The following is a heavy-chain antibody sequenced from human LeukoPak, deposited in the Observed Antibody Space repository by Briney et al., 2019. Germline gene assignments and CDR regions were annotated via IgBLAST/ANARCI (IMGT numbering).Heavy chain of an antibody. CDR3: ARARRDVAEAMD. V-gene: IGHV4-38-2*02. D-gene: IGHD1-14*01. J-gene: IGHJ4*02. Sequence: SETLSLTCTVSGYSISSGYYWGWIRQPPGKGLEWIGSIYHSGSTYYNPSLKSRVNISPDTSKNQFSLKLSSVTAADTAVYYCARARRDVAEAMDWGQGTLVTVSS. CDR1: GYSISSGYY. CDR2: IYHSGST.